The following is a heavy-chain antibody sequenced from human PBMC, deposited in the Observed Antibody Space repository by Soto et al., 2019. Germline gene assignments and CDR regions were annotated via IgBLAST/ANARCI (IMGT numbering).Heavy chain of an antibody. V-gene: IGHV1-3*05. CDR3: TRSAISPYGGLIGPFDY. CDR1: GYTFTAYA. Sequence: QVQLAQSGAEERKPGASVKVSCEATGYTFTAYAMHWARQAPGQRLEWMGWIKPANGNTKYSQKFQGRLTITIDTSANTMYMELSSLTSEDTAMYYCTRSAISPYGGLIGPFDYWGQGNLVTVSS. CDR2: IKPANGNT. D-gene: IGHD3-16*02. J-gene: IGHJ4*02.